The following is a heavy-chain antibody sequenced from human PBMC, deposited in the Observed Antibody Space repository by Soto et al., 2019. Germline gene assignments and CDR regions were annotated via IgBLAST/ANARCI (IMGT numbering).Heavy chain of an antibody. D-gene: IGHD2-8*01. CDR2: IYPGDSDI. CDR1: GDKFTNFW. V-gene: IGHV5-51*01. J-gene: IGHJ3*02. CDR3: ARQNGAFDI. Sequence: GESKKISSKGSGDKFTNFWSGWVRQMPGKGLEWMGIIYPGDSDIRYSPSFQGQVTISADKSINTAYLQWSSLKASDTAMYYCARQNGAFDIWGQGTMVTVSS.